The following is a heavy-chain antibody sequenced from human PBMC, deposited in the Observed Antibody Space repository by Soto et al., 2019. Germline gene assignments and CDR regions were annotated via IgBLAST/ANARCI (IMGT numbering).Heavy chain of an antibody. J-gene: IGHJ4*02. D-gene: IGHD3-22*01. CDR2: IHPSDSDS. CDR1: GYSFNNNW. CDR3: ARRDSSGFPDY. Sequence: GESLKISCKGSGYSFNNNWIGWVRQMPGKGLEWMGIIHPSDSDSRYSPSFQGQVTMSVDKSINTAYLQWSSLKASDTAMYYCARRDSSGFPDYWGQGTLVTVSS. V-gene: IGHV5-51*01.